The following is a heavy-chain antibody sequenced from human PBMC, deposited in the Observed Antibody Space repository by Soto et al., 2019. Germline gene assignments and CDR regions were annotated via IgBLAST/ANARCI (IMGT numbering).Heavy chain of an antibody. V-gene: IGHV1-69*01. J-gene: IGHJ5*02. Sequence: SVKVSCKASGGTFSSYAISWVRQAPGQGLEWMGGIIPIFGTANYAQKFQGRVTITADESTSTAYMELSSLRSEDTAVYYCARDHPRVATPNWFDPWGQGTLVTVSS. CDR3: ARDHPRVATPNWFDP. CDR1: GGTFSSYA. CDR2: IIPIFGTA. D-gene: IGHD5-12*01.